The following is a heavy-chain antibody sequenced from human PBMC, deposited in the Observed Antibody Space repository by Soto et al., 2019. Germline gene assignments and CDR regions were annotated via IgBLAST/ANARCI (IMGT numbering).Heavy chain of an antibody. CDR2: ISYDGSNK. CDR1: GFTFSSYG. V-gene: IGHV3-30*18. Sequence: QVQLVESEGGVVQPGRSLRLSCAASGFTFSSYGMHWVRQAPGKGLEWVAVISYDGSNKYYADSVKGRFTISRDNSKNTLYLQMNSLRAEDTAVYYCAKDALAGFYYFDYWGQGTLVTVSS. J-gene: IGHJ4*02. CDR3: AKDALAGFYYFDY.